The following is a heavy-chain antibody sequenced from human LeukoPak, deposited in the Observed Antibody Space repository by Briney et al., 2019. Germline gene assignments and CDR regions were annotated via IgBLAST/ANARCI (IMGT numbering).Heavy chain of an antibody. J-gene: IGHJ4*02. Sequence: PSETLSLTCTVSGDSISSGPYYWRWIRQPPGKGLEWIGNIYYGENTYYNPSLKSRVTISIDTSNNQFYLKLSSLTAADTAVYYCARRDDSSGYHKIFDYWGQGTLVTVSS. D-gene: IGHD3-22*01. V-gene: IGHV4-39*01. CDR1: GDSISSGPYY. CDR2: IYYGENT. CDR3: ARRDDSSGYHKIFDY.